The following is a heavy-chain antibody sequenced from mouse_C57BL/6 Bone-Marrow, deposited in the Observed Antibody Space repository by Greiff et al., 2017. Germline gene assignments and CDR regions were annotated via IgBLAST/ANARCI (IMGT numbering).Heavy chain of an antibody. CDR1: GFTFSDYY. J-gene: IGHJ4*01. CDR3: ARRGFYYAMDY. Sequence: EVKLVESGGGLVQPGGSLKLSCAASGFTFSDYYMYWVRQTPEKRLEWVAYISNGGGSTYYPDTVKGRFTISSDNAKNTLYLQMSRLKAEDTAMYYCARRGFYYAMDYWGQGTSVTVSS. CDR2: ISNGGGST. V-gene: IGHV5-12*01.